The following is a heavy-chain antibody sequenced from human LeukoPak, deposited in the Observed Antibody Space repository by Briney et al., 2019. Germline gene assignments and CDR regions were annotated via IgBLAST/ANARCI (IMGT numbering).Heavy chain of an antibody. Sequence: GGSLRLSCAASGFTFSSYAMHWVRQAPGKGLEWVAVISYDGSNKYYADSVKGRFTISRDNSKNTLYLQMNSLRAEDTAVYYCASANIAAAGTDYCGQGTLVTVSS. J-gene: IGHJ4*02. V-gene: IGHV3-30-3*01. D-gene: IGHD6-13*01. CDR1: GFTFSSYA. CDR3: ASANIAAAGTDY. CDR2: ISYDGSNK.